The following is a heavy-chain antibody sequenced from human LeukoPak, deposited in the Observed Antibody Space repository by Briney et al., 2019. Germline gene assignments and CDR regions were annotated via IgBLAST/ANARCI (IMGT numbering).Heavy chain of an antibody. CDR2: ISYDGSNK. CDR3: ARAVPGIAAAGISDY. CDR1: GFTFSSYA. J-gene: IGHJ4*02. V-gene: IGHV3-30-3*01. D-gene: IGHD6-13*01. Sequence: PGGSLRLSCAASGFTFSSYAMHWVRQAPGKGLEWVAVISYDGSNKYYADSVKGRFTISRDNSKNTLYLQMNSLRAEDTAVYYCARAVPGIAAAGISDYWGQGTLVTVSS.